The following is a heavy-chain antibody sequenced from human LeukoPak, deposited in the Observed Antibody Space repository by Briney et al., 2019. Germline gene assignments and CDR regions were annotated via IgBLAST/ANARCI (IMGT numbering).Heavy chain of an antibody. CDR3: AKDKRSEWLVPVFDY. J-gene: IGHJ4*02. Sequence: SETLSLTCAVYGGSFSGYYWSWIRQPPGKGLEWIGYIYYSGSTNYNPSLKSRVTISVDTSKKQFSLKLTSVTAADTAVYYCAKDKRSEWLVPVFDYWGQGTLVTVSS. CDR1: GGSFSGYY. CDR2: IYYSGST. D-gene: IGHD6-19*01. V-gene: IGHV4-59*01.